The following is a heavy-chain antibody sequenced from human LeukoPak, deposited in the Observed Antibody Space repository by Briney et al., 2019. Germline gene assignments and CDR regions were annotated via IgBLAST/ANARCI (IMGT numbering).Heavy chain of an antibody. V-gene: IGHV1-69*04. CDR2: IIPILGIA. Sequence: EASVKVSFKASGGTFSSYAISWVRQAPGQGLEWMGRIIPILGIANYAQKFQGRVTITADKSTSTAYMEMSSLRSEDTAVYYCARDPQYDGAYVGYWGPGTLVTVSS. CDR1: GGTFSSYA. D-gene: IGHD4-17*01. CDR3: ARDPQYDGAYVGY. J-gene: IGHJ4*02.